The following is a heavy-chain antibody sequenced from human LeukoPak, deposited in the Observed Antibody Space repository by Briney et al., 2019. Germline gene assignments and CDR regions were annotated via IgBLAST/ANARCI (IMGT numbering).Heavy chain of an antibody. CDR3: ASAERRYWFDP. D-gene: IGHD1-1*01. Sequence: SETLSLTCTVSGGSISSYYWSWIRQPPGKGLEWIGYMYYSGSTNYNPSLKSRVTISGDTSKNQFSLKLSSVTAADTAVYYCASAERRYWFDPWGQGTLVTVSS. CDR1: GGSISSYY. CDR2: MYYSGST. V-gene: IGHV4-59*01. J-gene: IGHJ5*02.